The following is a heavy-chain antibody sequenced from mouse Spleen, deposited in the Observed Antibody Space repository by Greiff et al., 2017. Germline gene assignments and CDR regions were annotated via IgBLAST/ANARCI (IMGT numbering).Heavy chain of an antibody. CDR1: GYTFTDYE. D-gene: IGHD4-1*01. CDR3: TGLNWDGFAY. CDR2: IDPETGGT. V-gene: IGHV1-15*01. Sequence: VQLQQSGAELVRPGASVTLSCKASGYTFTDYEMHWVKQTPVHGLEWIGAIDPETGGTDYNQKFKGKAILTADKSSSTAYMELRGLTSEDSAVYYCTGLNWDGFAYWGQGTLVTVSA. J-gene: IGHJ3*01.